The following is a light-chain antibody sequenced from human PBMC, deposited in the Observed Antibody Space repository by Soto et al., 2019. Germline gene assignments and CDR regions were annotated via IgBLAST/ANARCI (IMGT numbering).Light chain of an antibody. CDR3: MQGTHWPPGT. Sequence: DVVMTQSPLSLPVTLGQPASISCRASHSLMYSDGIIHLSWFQQRPGQSPSRLIYKASNRDSWVLDRFSGSGSGTDFTLKISRVEADDVGVYYCMQGTHWPPGTLGQGTKLEIK. V-gene: IGKV2-30*01. CDR2: KAS. J-gene: IGKJ2*01. CDR1: HSLMYSDGIIH.